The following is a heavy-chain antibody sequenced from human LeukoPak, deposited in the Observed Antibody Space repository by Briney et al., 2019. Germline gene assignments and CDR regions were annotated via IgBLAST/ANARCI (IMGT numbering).Heavy chain of an antibody. Sequence: GGSLRLSCAASGFTFSSYSINWVRQAPGKGLEWVSSISSSSSYIYYADSVKGRFTISRDNAKNSLYLQMNSLRAEDTAVYYCARAIAARSTFDYWGQGTLVTVSS. CDR3: ARAIAARSTFDY. CDR2: ISSSSSYI. J-gene: IGHJ4*02. CDR1: GFTFSSYS. D-gene: IGHD6-13*01. V-gene: IGHV3-21*01.